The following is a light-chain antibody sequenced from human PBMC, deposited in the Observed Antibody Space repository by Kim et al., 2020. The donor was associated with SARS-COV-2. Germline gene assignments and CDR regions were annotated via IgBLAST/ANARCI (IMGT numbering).Light chain of an antibody. CDR1: VSNVGAVYV. CDR3: QSYDSSLAWV. V-gene: IGLV1-40*01. CDR2: VNS. J-gene: IGLJ3*02. Sequence: GQMFTSSCTWSVSNVGAVYVVHWYQQLPGTAPKLPCSVNSHRPSGVPDRFSGSKAVTSASLAITWLQAEDDADYYCQSYDSSLAWVFGGGTQLTVL.